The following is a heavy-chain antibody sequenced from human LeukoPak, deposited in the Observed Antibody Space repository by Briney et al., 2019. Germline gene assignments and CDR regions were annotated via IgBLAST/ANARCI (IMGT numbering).Heavy chain of an antibody. V-gene: IGHV4-61*02. CDR3: ARGPSRPDHYDILPLI. CDR2: IYTSGST. J-gene: IGHJ3*02. CDR1: GGSISSGGYY. Sequence: PSETLSLTCTVSGGSISSGGYYWSWIRQPAGKGLEWIGRIYTSGSTNYNPSLKSRVTMSVDTSKNQFSLKLSSVTAADTAVYYCARGPSRPDHYDILPLIWGQGTMVTVSS. D-gene: IGHD3-9*01.